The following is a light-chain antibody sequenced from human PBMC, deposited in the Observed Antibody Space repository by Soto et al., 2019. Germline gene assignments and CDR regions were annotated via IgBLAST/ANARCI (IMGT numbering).Light chain of an antibody. CDR1: QSVSNR. J-gene: IGKJ1*01. Sequence: VVVTQSPATLSVSPGERATLSCRASQSVSNRIAWYQQRPGQAPRLVVYGVSTRATDIPDRFSGSGSGTEFTLNISSLQSEDFAVYYCQHYDVWPTVTFGQGTKVEIK. V-gene: IGKV3-15*01. CDR3: QHYDVWPTVT. CDR2: GVS.